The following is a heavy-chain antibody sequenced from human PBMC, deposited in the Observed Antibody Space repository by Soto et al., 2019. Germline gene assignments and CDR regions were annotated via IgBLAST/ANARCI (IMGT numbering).Heavy chain of an antibody. CDR1: GGSISSYY. J-gene: IGHJ4*02. Sequence: SETLSLTCTVSGGSISSYYWSWIRQPPGKGLEWIGYIYYSGSTNYNPSLKSRVTISVDTSKNQFSLKLSSVTAADTAVYYCARHAREYSSGWYNYWGQGTLVTSPQ. CDR2: IYYSGST. V-gene: IGHV4-59*08. D-gene: IGHD6-19*01. CDR3: ARHAREYSSGWYNY.